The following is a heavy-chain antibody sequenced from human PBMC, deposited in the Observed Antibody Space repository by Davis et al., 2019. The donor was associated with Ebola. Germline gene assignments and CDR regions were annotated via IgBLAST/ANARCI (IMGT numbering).Heavy chain of an antibody. CDR3: AITIYDFWSGYYTGYFDY. CDR1: GGTFSSYA. CDR2: MNPNSGNT. J-gene: IGHJ4*02. Sequence: AASVKVSCKASGGTFSSYAISWVRQAPGQGLEWMGWMNPNSGNTGYAQKFQGRVTMTRNTSISTAYMELSSLRSEDTAVYYCAITIYDFWSGYYTGYFDYWGQGTLVTVSS. V-gene: IGHV1-8*02. D-gene: IGHD3-3*01.